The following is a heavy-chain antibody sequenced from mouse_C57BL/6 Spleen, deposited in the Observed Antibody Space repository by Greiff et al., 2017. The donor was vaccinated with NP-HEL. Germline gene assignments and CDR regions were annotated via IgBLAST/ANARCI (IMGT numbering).Heavy chain of an antibody. Sequence: VQLQQSGAELVKPGASVKLSCTASGFNINDYYMHWVKQRTEQGLEWIGRIDPEDGETKYAPKFPGKATITADTSSNTAYLQLSSLTSENAAVYYCTHSIYYGYPWYWGQGTTLTVSS. V-gene: IGHV14-2*01. CDR1: GFNINDYY. J-gene: IGHJ2*01. CDR3: THSIYYGYPWY. CDR2: IDPEDGET. D-gene: IGHD2-2*01.